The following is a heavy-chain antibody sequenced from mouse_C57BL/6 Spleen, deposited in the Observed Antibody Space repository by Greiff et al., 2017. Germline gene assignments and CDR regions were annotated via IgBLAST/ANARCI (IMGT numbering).Heavy chain of an antibody. J-gene: IGHJ3*01. D-gene: IGHD1-1*01. CDR3: APLLLRSEFAY. CDR2: INPNNGGT. Sequence: EVQLQQSGPELVKPGASVKISCKASGYTFTDYYMHWVKQSQGKSLEWIGDINPNNGGTSYNQKVKGKATLTVDKSSSTAYMELRSLTSEDSAVYYCAPLLLRSEFAYWGQGTLVTVSA. CDR1: GYTFTDYY. V-gene: IGHV1-26*01.